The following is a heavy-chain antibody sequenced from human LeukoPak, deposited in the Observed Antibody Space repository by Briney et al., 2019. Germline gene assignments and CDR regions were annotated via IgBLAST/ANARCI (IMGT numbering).Heavy chain of an antibody. J-gene: IGHJ6*02. CDR3: AARGYRRTHGSLDV. Sequence: SETLSLTCAVYGGSFSGYYWSWIRQPPGKGLEWIGEINHSGSTNYNPSLKSRVTISVDTSKNQFSLKLSSVTAADTAVYYCAARGYRRTHGSLDVWGQGTTVTVSS. CDR2: INHSGST. D-gene: IGHD3-22*01. V-gene: IGHV4-34*01. CDR1: GGSFSGYY.